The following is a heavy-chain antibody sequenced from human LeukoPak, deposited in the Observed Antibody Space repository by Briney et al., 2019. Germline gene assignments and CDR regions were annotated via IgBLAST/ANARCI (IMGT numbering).Heavy chain of an antibody. V-gene: IGHV3-21*01. CDR1: GFTFSSYS. Sequence: PGGSLRLSCAASGFTFSSYSMDWVRQAPGKGLEWVSSISSSSSYIYYADSVKGRFTISRDNAKNSLYLQMNSLRAEDTAVYHCARGGSSYWGQSKYYFDYWGQGTLVTVSS. J-gene: IGHJ4*02. CDR2: ISSSSSYI. CDR3: ARGGSSYWGQSKYYFDY. D-gene: IGHD7-27*01.